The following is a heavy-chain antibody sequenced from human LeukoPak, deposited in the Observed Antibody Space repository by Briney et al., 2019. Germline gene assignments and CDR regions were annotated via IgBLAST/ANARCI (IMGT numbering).Heavy chain of an antibody. CDR3: AREFYYYDSSGYPGRGFDY. Sequence: RPSQTLSLTCTVSGGSISSGGYYWSWIRQHPGKGLEWIGYIYYSGSTYYNPSLKGRVTISVDTSKNQFSLKLGSVTAADTAVYYCAREFYYYDSSGYPGRGFDYWGQGTLVTVSS. V-gene: IGHV4-31*03. CDR1: GGSISSGGYY. J-gene: IGHJ4*02. D-gene: IGHD3-22*01. CDR2: IYYSGST.